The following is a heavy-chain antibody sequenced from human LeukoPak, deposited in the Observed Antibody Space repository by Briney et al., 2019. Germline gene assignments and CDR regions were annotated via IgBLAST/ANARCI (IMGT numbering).Heavy chain of an antibody. CDR1: GGSISSSNW. V-gene: IGHV3-53*01. J-gene: IGHJ4*02. D-gene: IGHD6-6*01. CDR2: IYSGGGT. Sequence: GTLSLTCAVSGGSISSSNWWSWVRQAPGKGLEWVSVIYSGGGTYYADSVKGRFTISRDNSKNTLYLQMNSLRAEDTAVYYCARRIAARLDYWGQGTLVTVSS. CDR3: ARRIAARLDY.